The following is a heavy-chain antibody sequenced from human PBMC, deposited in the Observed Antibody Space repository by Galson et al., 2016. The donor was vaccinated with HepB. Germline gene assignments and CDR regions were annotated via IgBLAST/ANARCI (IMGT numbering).Heavy chain of an antibody. CDR3: AKEGGNYDSSGYYY. CDR2: ISYDESNK. CDR1: GFTFSSYG. V-gene: IGHV3-30*18. D-gene: IGHD3-22*01. J-gene: IGHJ4*02. Sequence: SLRLSCAASGFTFSSYGMHWVRQAPGKGLEWVAVISYDESNKYYADSVKGRFTISRDNSKNTLYLQMNSLRAEDTAVYYCAKEGGNYDSSGYYYWGQGTLVTVSS.